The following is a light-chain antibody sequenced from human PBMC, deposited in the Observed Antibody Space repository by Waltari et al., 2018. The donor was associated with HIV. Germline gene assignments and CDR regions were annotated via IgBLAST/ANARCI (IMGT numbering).Light chain of an antibody. Sequence: QSALTQPASVSGSPGQSITISCTGSGSDISGHNYVPWYPHRPGKAPQVVIYDVSNRPSGISIRFSGSKSGNTASLTISGLQADDEADYYCCSYTGSRSSRPYVFGTGTRVTVL. CDR2: DVS. CDR3: CSYTGSRSSRPYV. J-gene: IGLJ1*01. V-gene: IGLV2-14*03. CDR1: GSDISGHNY.